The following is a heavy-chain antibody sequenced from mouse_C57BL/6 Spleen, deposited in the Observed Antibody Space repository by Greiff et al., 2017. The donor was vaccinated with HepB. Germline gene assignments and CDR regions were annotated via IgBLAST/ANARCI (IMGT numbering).Heavy chain of an antibody. CDR1: GFNIKDYY. D-gene: IGHD1-1*01. CDR3: TRLPRPHYYAMDY. CDR2: IDPEDGDT. V-gene: IGHV14-1*01. Sequence: EVKLVESGAELVRPGASVKLSCTASGFNIKDYYMHWVKQRPEQGLEWIGRIDPEDGDTEYAPKFQGKATMTADTSANTAYLQLSSLTSEDTAVYYCTRLPRPHYYAMDYWGQGTSVTVSS. J-gene: IGHJ4*01.